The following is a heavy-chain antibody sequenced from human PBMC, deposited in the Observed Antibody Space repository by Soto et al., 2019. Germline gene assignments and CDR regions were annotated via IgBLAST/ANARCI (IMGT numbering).Heavy chain of an antibody. V-gene: IGHV2-5*02. J-gene: IGHJ3*01. Sequence: QITLKESGPTLVKPTQTLTLTCIFSGFSFSADGVVVGWIRQPPGKALEWLALIFWDDDARYSPSLKSRLTITKDTSKNQVVLTMTNMDPVDTATYYCAHAYGGTSWPNDAFDVWGPGTVVTVSS. D-gene: IGHD2-21*01. CDR2: IFWDDDA. CDR3: AHAYGGTSWPNDAFDV. CDR1: GFSFSADGVV.